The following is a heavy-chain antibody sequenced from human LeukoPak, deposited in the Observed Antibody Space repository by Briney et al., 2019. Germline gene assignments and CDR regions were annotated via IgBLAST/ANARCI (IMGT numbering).Heavy chain of an antibody. J-gene: IGHJ3*02. Sequence: ASVTVSCKVSGYTLTELSMHWVRQAPGKGLEWMGGFDPEDGETNYAQKFQGRVTMTRDTSTSTVYMELSSLKSEDTAVYYCARVRDGYNDAYDIWGQGTMVTVTS. D-gene: IGHD5-24*01. V-gene: IGHV1-24*01. CDR2: FDPEDGET. CDR3: ARVRDGYNDAYDI. CDR1: GYTLTELS.